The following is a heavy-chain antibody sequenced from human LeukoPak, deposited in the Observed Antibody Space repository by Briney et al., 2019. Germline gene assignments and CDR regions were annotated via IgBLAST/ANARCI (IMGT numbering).Heavy chain of an antibody. Sequence: GGSLRLSCAASGLTFSNYWMTWVRQAPGKGLEWVANINQDGNDKYYVDSVKGRFTISRDNTKRSLFLQMNSLRAEDTAVYYCAVTRTRGDHWGQGTLVTVSS. V-gene: IGHV3-7*03. CDR1: GLTFSNYW. D-gene: IGHD2-21*01. CDR2: INQDGNDK. CDR3: AVTRTRGDH. J-gene: IGHJ4*02.